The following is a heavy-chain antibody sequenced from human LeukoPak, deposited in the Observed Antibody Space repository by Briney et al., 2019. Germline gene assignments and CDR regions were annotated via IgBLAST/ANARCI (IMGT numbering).Heavy chain of an antibody. V-gene: IGHV3-21*04. Sequence: GGSLRLSCAASGFTFRSYTMNWVRQAPGRGLEWVSSISSNSAYLYYADSLRGRFTISRDNSKNTLYLQMDSLRADDTAVYYCAKAAFSRTSYFDYWGQGTLVTVSS. D-gene: IGHD3-3*02. J-gene: IGHJ4*02. CDR1: GFTFRSYT. CDR2: ISSNSAYL. CDR3: AKAAFSRTSYFDY.